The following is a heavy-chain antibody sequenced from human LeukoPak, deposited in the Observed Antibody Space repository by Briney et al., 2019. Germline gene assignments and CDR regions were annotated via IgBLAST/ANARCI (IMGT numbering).Heavy chain of an antibody. D-gene: IGHD6-13*01. J-gene: IGHJ4*02. CDR2: INHSGST. Sequence: SETLSLTCAVYGGSFSGYYWSWIRQPPGKGLEWIGEINHSGSTNYNPSLKSRVTISVDTSKNQFSLKLSSVTAADTAAYYCASRVRGYSSSWYYFDYWGQGTLVTVSS. CDR1: GGSFSGYY. V-gene: IGHV4-34*01. CDR3: ASRVRGYSSSWYYFDY.